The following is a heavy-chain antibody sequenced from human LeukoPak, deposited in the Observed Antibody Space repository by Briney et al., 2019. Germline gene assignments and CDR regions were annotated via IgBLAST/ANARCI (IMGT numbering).Heavy chain of an antibody. V-gene: IGHV3-33*01. J-gene: IGHJ4*02. CDR2: IWYDGSNK. Sequence: GRSLRLSCAASGFTFSSYGMHWVRQAPGKGLEWVAVIWYDGSNKYYADSVKGRFTISRDNSKNTLYLQMNSLRAEDTAVYYCARVSSDYYDSSGALDYWGQGTLVTVSS. CDR1: GFTFSSYG. CDR3: ARVSSDYYDSSGALDY. D-gene: IGHD3-22*01.